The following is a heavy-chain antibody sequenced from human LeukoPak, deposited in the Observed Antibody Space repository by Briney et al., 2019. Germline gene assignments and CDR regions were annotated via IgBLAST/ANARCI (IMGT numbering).Heavy chain of an antibody. D-gene: IGHD1-1*01. Sequence: GESPRLSCAASGFTFSGYTMNWVRQALGKGLEWVSYIGSSGSTKYYADSVKGRFTISRDNAKNSLYLQMNSLRDEDTAVYYCARDWTYCFDYWGQGTLVTVSA. CDR1: GFTFSGYT. J-gene: IGHJ4*02. CDR3: ARDWTYCFDY. V-gene: IGHV3-48*02. CDR2: IGSSGSTK.